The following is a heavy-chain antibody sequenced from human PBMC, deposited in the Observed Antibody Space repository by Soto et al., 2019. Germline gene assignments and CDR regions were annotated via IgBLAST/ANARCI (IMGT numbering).Heavy chain of an antibody. CDR1: GYSFTSYW. J-gene: IGHJ4*02. V-gene: IGHV5-10-1*01. CDR3: ATVPPYGGPDY. Sequence: XESLKISWKGCGYSFTSYWISWVRQMPGKGLEWMGRIDPSDSYTNYSPSFQGHVTISADKSISTAYLQWSSLKASDTAMYYCATVPPYGGPDYWGQGTLVTVTS. D-gene: IGHD4-17*01. CDR2: IDPSDSYT.